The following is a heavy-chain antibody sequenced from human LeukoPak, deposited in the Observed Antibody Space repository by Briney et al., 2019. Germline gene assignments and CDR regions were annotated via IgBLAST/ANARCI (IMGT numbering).Heavy chain of an antibody. CDR3: ARAEHGMGYCSSTSCYVRPPPVITN. Sequence: EASVKVSCKASGYTFTGYYMHWVRQAPGQGLEWMGWINPNSGGTNYAQKFQGRVTMTRDTAISTAYMELSRLRSDDTAVYHCARAEHGMGYCSSTSCYVRPPPVITNWGQGTLVTVSS. V-gene: IGHV1-2*02. D-gene: IGHD2-2*01. CDR2: INPNSGGT. J-gene: IGHJ4*02. CDR1: GYTFTGYY.